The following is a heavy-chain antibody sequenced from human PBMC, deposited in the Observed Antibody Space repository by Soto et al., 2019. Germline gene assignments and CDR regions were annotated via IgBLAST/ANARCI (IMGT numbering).Heavy chain of an antibody. CDR2: ISYDGSNK. Sequence: GGSLRLSCAASGFTFSSYGIHWVRQAPGKGLEWVAVISYDGSNKYYADSVKGRFTISRDNSKNTLYLQMNSLRAEDTAVYYCAKDPTLHYYDSSGYSDYWGQGTLVTVSS. V-gene: IGHV3-30*18. CDR3: AKDPTLHYYDSSGYSDY. D-gene: IGHD3-22*01. CDR1: GFTFSSYG. J-gene: IGHJ4*02.